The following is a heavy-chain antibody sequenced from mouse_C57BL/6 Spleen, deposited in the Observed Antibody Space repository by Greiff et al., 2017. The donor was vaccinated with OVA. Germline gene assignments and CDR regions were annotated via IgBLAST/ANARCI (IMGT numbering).Heavy chain of an antibody. D-gene: IGHD1-1*01. J-gene: IGHJ4*01. CDR1: GYTFTDYY. CDR2: IYPGSGNT. V-gene: IGHV1-76*01. Sequence: VQLKESGAELVRPGASVKLSCKASGYTFTDYYINWVKQRPGQGLEWIARIYPGSGNTYYNEKFKGKATLTAEKSSSTAYMQLSSLTSEDSAVYFCARDYGSRDYAMDYWGQGTSVTVSS. CDR3: ARDYGSRDYAMDY.